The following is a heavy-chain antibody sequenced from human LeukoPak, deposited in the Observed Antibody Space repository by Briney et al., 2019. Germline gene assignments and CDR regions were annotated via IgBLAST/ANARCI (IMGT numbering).Heavy chain of an antibody. D-gene: IGHD4-17*01. V-gene: IGHV3-23*01. Sequence: PGGSLRLSCAASGFTFRDSAMSWVRQAPGKGLEWVSLISFSGTNAYYADSVKGRFTISRDNSKDTLYLQMNSLRAEDTAIYYCARGKIGYYYGDYDGYWGQGTLVTVSS. J-gene: IGHJ4*02. CDR1: GFTFRDSA. CDR3: ARGKIGYYYGDYDGY. CDR2: ISFSGTNA.